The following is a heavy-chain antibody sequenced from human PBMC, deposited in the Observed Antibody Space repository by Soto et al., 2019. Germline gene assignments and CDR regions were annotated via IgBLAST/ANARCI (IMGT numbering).Heavy chain of an antibody. CDR2: IYFGGST. D-gene: IGHD2-2*01. V-gene: IGHV4-30-2*01. Sequence: QLQLQESGSGLVKASQTLSLTCAVSGGSICSAGYSWNWIRQPPGKGLEWIGYIYFGGSTYYNPSLKSRGTIDRSDTQFSLKLYSVTAADTAVYYCARAAGAVPAADGMDVWGQGTTVTVSS. J-gene: IGHJ6*02. CDR1: GGSICSAGYS. CDR3: ARAAGAVPAADGMDV.